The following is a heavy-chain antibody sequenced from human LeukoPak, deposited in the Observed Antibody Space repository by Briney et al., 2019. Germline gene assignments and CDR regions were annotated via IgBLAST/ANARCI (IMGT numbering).Heavy chain of an antibody. CDR1: GFTFRTYP. J-gene: IGHJ4*02. Sequence: GGSLRLSCVGSGFTFRTYPMIWVRQAPGKGLQGVSSISDSGGSTYYADSVKGRFTISRDNSKNPLYLQMHSMRAEDTAVYYCAKCLNYYDSGVSRRDFDYWGQGTLVTVSS. CDR2: ISDSGGST. D-gene: IGHD3-10*01. V-gene: IGHV3-23*01. CDR3: AKCLNYYDSGVSRRDFDY.